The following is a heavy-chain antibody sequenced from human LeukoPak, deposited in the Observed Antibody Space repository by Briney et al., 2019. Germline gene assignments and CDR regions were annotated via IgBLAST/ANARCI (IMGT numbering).Heavy chain of an antibody. Sequence: ASVKVSCKASGYTFTSYYMHWVRQAPGQGLEWMGIINPSGGSTSYAQKFQGRVTMTRDTSISTAYMELSRLRSDDTAVYYCAREDSGYDSLFDYWGQGTLVTVSS. V-gene: IGHV1-46*01. D-gene: IGHD5-12*01. CDR2: INPSGGST. CDR1: GYTFTSYY. J-gene: IGHJ4*02. CDR3: AREDSGYDSLFDY.